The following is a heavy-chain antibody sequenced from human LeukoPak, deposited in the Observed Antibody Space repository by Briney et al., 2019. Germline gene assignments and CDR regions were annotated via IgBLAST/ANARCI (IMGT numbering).Heavy chain of an antibody. V-gene: IGHV4-31*03. Sequence: SQTLSLTCTVSGDSISSGGYFWNWIRQHPVKGLEWIGNIYNSGSTDYNPSLISRLTISLDTSKNQFSLRLSSVTAADTAVYYCARGVEFGDYVVYWGQGTLVTVSS. CDR2: IYNSGST. D-gene: IGHD3-10*01. CDR3: ARGVEFGDYVVY. J-gene: IGHJ4*02. CDR1: GDSISSGGYF.